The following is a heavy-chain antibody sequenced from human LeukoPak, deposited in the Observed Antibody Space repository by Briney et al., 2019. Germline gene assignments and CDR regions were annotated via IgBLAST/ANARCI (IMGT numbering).Heavy chain of an antibody. Sequence: SVKVSCKASGGTFSSYAISWVRQAPGQGLEWMGGIIPIFGTANYAQKFQGRVTITADESTSTAYMELSSLRSEDTAVYYCASTVVVVAATRYYYYGMDVWGQGTTVTVSS. V-gene: IGHV1-69*13. CDR3: ASTVVVVAATRYYYYGMDV. J-gene: IGHJ6*02. CDR2: IIPIFGTA. D-gene: IGHD2-15*01. CDR1: GGTFSSYA.